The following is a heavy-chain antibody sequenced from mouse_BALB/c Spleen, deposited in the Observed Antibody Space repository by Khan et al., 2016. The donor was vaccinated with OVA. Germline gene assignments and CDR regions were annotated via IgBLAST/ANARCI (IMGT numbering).Heavy chain of an antibody. Sequence: QVQLKQSGAELAKPGASVKMSCKASGYTFINYWILWVKQRPGQGLEWLGYINPSTGYTEYNQNFKDKATLTAAKSSRTAYMQLGSLTSEDSAVYYGARRGLRWDFDYWGQGTTLTVSS. CDR3: ARRGLRWDFDY. CDR2: INPSTGYT. D-gene: IGHD1-1*01. CDR1: GYTFINYW. J-gene: IGHJ2*01. V-gene: IGHV1-7*01.